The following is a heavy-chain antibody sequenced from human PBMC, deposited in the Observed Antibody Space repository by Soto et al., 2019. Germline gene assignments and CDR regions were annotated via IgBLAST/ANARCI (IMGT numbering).Heavy chain of an antibody. D-gene: IGHD6-13*01. V-gene: IGHV4-59*01. CDR1: GASINDFY. CDR3: ERANSSTWYKLEYKWFDP. Sequence: SETLSLTCTVSGASINDFYWSWIRQTPGKGLEWVGFMYYSETTKYNPSLKRRVNMSLDTSKNQVSLHLKSVTAADTAVYYCERANSSTWYKLEYKWFDPWGQGTQVT. CDR2: MYYSETT. J-gene: IGHJ5*02.